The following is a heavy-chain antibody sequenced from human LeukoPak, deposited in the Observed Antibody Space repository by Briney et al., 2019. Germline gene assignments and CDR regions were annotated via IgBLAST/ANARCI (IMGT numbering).Heavy chain of an antibody. J-gene: IGHJ6*04. D-gene: IGHD3-10*02. Sequence: GGSLRLSCAASGFTFSSYEMNWVRQAPGKGLEWVSYISSSGSTIYYADSVKGRFTISRDNAKNSLHLQMNSLRAEDTAVYYCAELGITMIGGVWGKGTTVTISS. CDR3: AELGITMIGGV. CDR2: ISSSGSTI. V-gene: IGHV3-48*03. CDR1: GFTFSSYE.